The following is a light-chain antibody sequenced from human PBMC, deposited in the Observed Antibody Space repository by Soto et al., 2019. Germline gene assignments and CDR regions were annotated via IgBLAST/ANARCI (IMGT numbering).Light chain of an antibody. CDR3: AAWDDSMNGPV. Sequence: QSVLTQPPSASGTPGQSVTISCSGSSSNIGSNSVNWYQQLSGTAPKLLIYSDNERPSGVPDRFSGSKSGTSASLAISGLQSEDEADYYCAAWDDSMNGPVFGGGTKLTVL. V-gene: IGLV1-44*01. J-gene: IGLJ3*02. CDR1: SSNIGSNS. CDR2: SDN.